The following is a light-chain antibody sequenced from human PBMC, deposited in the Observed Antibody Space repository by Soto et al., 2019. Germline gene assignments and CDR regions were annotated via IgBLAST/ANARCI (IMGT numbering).Light chain of an antibody. Sequence: QSVLTQPASVSGSPGQSITISCTGTSSDVGGYNYVSWYQHHPGKAPRLMIYASSNRPSGVSHRFSGSRSGNTASLTISGLQAEDEADYYCCSYAGGASVIVVFGGGTKVTVL. J-gene: IGLJ2*01. CDR2: ASS. V-gene: IGLV2-14*01. CDR3: CSYAGGASVIVV. CDR1: SSDVGGYNY.